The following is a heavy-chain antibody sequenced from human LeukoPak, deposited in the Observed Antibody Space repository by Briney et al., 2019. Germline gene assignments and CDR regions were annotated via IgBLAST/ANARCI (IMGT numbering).Heavy chain of an antibody. CDR2: ISGSGGST. CDR1: GFTFSSYG. D-gene: IGHD6-13*01. Sequence: GGTLRLSCAASGFTFSSYGMSWVRQAPGKGLKWVSAISGSGGSTYYADSVKGRFTISRDIAKNSLYLQMNSLRAEDTAVYYCASWAGAAAGFSGPLDYWGQGTLVTVSS. V-gene: IGHV3-23*01. CDR3: ASWAGAAAGFSGPLDY. J-gene: IGHJ4*02.